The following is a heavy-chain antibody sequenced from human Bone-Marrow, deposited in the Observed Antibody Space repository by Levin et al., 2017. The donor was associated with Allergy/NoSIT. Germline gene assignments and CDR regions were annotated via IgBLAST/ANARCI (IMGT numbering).Heavy chain of an antibody. CDR2: IYYSGST. D-gene: IGHD3-22*01. CDR1: GGSISSGDYY. CDR3: ASKLQDSSGRDANWFDP. Sequence: PSETLSLTCTVSGGSISSGDYYWSWIRQPPGKGLEWIGYIYYSGSTYYNPSLKSRVTISVDTSKNQFSLKLSSVTAADTAVYYCASKLQDSSGRDANWFDPWGQGTLVTVSS. V-gene: IGHV4-30-4*01. J-gene: IGHJ5*02.